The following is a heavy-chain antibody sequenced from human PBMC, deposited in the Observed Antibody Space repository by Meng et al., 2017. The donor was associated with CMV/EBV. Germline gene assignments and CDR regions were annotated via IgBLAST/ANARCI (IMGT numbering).Heavy chain of an antibody. V-gene: IGHV4-34*01. CDR1: SFSGYY. Sequence: SFSGYYWSWIRQPPGKGLEWIGKSNHSGSTNYNPSLKSRVTISVDTSKNQFSLKLSSVTAADTAVYYCARGGYCSSTSCLTRVWFDPWGQGTLVTVSS. CDR2: SNHSGST. CDR3: ARGGYCSSTSCLTRVWFDP. J-gene: IGHJ5*02. D-gene: IGHD2-2*01.